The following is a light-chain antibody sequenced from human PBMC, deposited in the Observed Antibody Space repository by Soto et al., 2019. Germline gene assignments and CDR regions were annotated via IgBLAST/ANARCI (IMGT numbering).Light chain of an antibody. CDR1: SSDVGGYNY. CDR3: SSYTSSSTL. J-gene: IGLJ1*01. Sequence: QSALTQPASVSGSTGQSITISCTGTSSDVGGYNYVSWYQQHPGKAPKLMIYAVTDRPSGVSSRFSGSKSGNTASLTISGLQAEDEADYYCSSYTSSSTLFGTVPTLTVL. CDR2: AVT. V-gene: IGLV2-14*01.